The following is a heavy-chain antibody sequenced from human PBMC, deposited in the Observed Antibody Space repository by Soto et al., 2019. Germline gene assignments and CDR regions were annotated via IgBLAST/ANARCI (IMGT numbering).Heavy chain of an antibody. J-gene: IGHJ4*02. CDR1: DFSSTRHS. CDR3: ARESEDLTSNFDY. CDR2: ISSTTNYI. Sequence: GSLRLSWASADFSSTRHSVSWGRQAPGKGLEWVSSISSTTNYIYYGDSMKGRFTISRDNAKNSLYLEMNSLRAEDTAVYYCARESEDLTSNFDYWGQGTLVTVSS. V-gene: IGHV3-21*06.